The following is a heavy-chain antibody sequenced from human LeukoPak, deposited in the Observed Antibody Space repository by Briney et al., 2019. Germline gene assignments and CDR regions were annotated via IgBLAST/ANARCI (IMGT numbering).Heavy chain of an antibody. CDR2: IYYSGST. V-gene: IGHV4-59*11. CDR1: GGSISSHY. D-gene: IGHD1-14*01. CDR3: ARDALNRGDDY. Sequence: SETLSLTCTVSGGSISSHYWSWIRQPRGKGQEWIGYIYYSGSTNYNPSLKSRVTISVDTSKNQFSLKLSSVTAADTAVYYCARDALNRGDDYWGQGTLVTVSS. J-gene: IGHJ4*02.